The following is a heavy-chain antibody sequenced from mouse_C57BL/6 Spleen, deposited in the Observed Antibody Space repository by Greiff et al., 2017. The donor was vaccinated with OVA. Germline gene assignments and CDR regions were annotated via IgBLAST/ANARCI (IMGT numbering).Heavy chain of an antibody. CDR3: ARRALNWYFDV. D-gene: IGHD3-1*01. CDR2: INPSSGYT. CDR1: GYTFTSYT. V-gene: IGHV1-4*01. Sequence: QVQLQQSGAELARPGASVKMSCKASGYTFTSYTMHWVKQRPGQGLEWIGYINPSSGYTKYNQKFKDKATLTADKSSSTAYMQLSSLTSEDSAVYYCARRALNWYFDVWGTGTTVTVSS. J-gene: IGHJ1*03.